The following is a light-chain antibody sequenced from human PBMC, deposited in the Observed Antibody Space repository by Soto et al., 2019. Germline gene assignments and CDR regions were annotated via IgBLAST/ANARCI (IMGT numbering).Light chain of an antibody. CDR1: QSVSSSY. J-gene: IGKJ2*01. V-gene: IGKV3D-20*01. Sequence: EIVLTQSPATLSLSPGERATLSCRASQSVSSSYLAWYQQKPGLAPRLLIYDASSRATGIPDRFSGSGSGTPFTLTISRLEPEDFAVYYCQQYDSSPYTFGQGTRLEIK. CDR3: QQYDSSPYT. CDR2: DAS.